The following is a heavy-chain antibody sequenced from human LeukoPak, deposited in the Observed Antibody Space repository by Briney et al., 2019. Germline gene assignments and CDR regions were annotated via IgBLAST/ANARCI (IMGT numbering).Heavy chain of an antibody. CDR3: ARALGRLQPYYYYYGMDV. CDR2: IKQDGNEK. J-gene: IGHJ6*04. D-gene: IGHD5-24*01. Sequence: GGSLRLSCAASGFTFSSYWMSWVRQAPGKGLEWVANIKQDGNEKYYVDSVKGRFTISRDNAKTSLYLQMNSLRAEDTAVYYCARALGRLQPYYYYYGMDVWGEGAPVTVSS. CDR1: GFTFSSYW. V-gene: IGHV3-7*01.